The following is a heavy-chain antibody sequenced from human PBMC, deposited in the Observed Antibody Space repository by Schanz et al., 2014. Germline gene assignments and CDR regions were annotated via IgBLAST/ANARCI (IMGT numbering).Heavy chain of an antibody. CDR2: ISAYNGNT. D-gene: IGHD6-19*01. J-gene: IGHJ4*02. CDR1: GGTFNSYT. Sequence: VQLEQSGAEVKKPGSSVKVSCKASGGTFNSYTINWVRQAPGQGLEWMGWISAYNGNTNYAQKLQGRVTMTTDTSTSTAYMELRSLRSDDTAVYYCARGGYSSGWYDRDIAHFDYWGQGTLVTVSS. V-gene: IGHV1-18*01. CDR3: ARGGYSSGWYDRDIAHFDY.